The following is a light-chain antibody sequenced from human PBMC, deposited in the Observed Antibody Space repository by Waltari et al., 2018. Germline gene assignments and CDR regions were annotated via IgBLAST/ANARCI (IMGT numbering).Light chain of an antibody. CDR3: QTGGHGTWV. V-gene: IGLV4-69*01. CDR2: VNSDGSH. J-gene: IGLJ3*02. Sequence: QLVLTQSPSASASLGASVKLTCTLSSGPITHVIARHQKRPEKGPRFSMKVNSDGSHNKGDEIPDRFSGSSSGAERYLTISSLQSEDEADYYCQTGGHGTWVFGGGTKLTVL. CDR1: SGPITHV.